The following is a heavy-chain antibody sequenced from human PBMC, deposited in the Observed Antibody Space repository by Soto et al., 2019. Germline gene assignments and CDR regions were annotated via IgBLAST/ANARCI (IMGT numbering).Heavy chain of an antibody. CDR2: IYYSGST. V-gene: IGHV4-59*08. CDR3: PLPPSYGMDD. J-gene: IGHJ6*02. CDR1: GGSFSGYY. Sequence: PSEILSLTCAVYGGSFSGYYWSWIRQPPGKGLEWIGYIYYSGSTNYNPSLKSRVTISVDTSKNQFSLKLSSVTAADTAVYYRPLPPSYGMDDWGQGTTVTVSS.